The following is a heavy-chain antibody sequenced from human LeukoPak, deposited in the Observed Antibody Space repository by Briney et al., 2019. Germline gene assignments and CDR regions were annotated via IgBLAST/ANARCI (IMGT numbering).Heavy chain of an antibody. CDR2: IIPILGIA. CDR3: ARGNPLSIVGYDRHFDY. CDR1: GGTFSSYT. D-gene: IGHD1-26*01. V-gene: IGHV1-69*02. J-gene: IGHJ4*02. Sequence: SVKVSCKASGGTFSSYTISWVRQAPGQGLERMGGIIPILGIANYAQKFQGRVTITADKSTSTAYMELSSLRSEDTAVYYCARGNPLSIVGYDRHFDYWGQGTLVTVSS.